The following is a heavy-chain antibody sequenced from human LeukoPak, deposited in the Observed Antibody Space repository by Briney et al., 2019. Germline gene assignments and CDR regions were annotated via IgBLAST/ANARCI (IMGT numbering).Heavy chain of an antibody. CDR1: GFTFSAYA. Sequence: GGSLRLSCAASGFTFSAYAMSWFRQAPGKGLEWVANIHDDGHVRNYEDSVKGRFTISRDNAKNSLYLQMNSLRAEDTAVYYCARPSGSGWYWSIYYFDYWGQGTLVTVSS. V-gene: IGHV3-7*01. J-gene: IGHJ4*02. CDR2: IHDDGHVR. D-gene: IGHD6-19*01. CDR3: ARPSGSGWYWSIYYFDY.